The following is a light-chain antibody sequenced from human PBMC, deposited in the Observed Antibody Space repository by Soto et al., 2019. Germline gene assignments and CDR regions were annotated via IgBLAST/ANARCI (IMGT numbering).Light chain of an antibody. CDR2: GAS. Sequence: IVMTQSPVTLSMSPGDRASLSCRASQNGATNVALSQQHPGQAPMLLIYGASIRATGVPARFSGSESGTEFTLTIASLQSEDFALFYCHPATSCLRTFGRGTRVQV. CDR3: HPATSCLRT. CDR1: QNGATN. V-gene: IGKV3-15*01. J-gene: IGKJ1*01.